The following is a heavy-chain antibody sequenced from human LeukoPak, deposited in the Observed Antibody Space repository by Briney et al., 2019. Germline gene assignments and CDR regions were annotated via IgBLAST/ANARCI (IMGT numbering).Heavy chain of an antibody. Sequence: GASVKVSCKASGYPFINYLIHWVRQAPGQGLEWMGIFNPFGDATSYAQKFEGRLTLTSDTSTGTVYMELNTLRSEDTAVYHCARPTATIGNSYYGTDVWGQGTTVTV. CDR1: GYPFINYL. CDR3: ARPTATIGNSYYGTDV. D-gene: IGHD4-17*01. V-gene: IGHV1-46*01. J-gene: IGHJ6*02. CDR2: FNPFGDAT.